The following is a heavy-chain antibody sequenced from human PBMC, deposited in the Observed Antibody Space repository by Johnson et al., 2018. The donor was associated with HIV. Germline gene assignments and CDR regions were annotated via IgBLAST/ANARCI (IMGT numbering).Heavy chain of an antibody. V-gene: IGHV3-23*04. CDR2: ISGSGDTT. CDR1: GFIFSGYV. Sequence: VQLVESGGGLVQPGGSLRLSCAASGFIFSGYVMSWVRQAPGKGLEWVSAISGSGDTTFSADSVRGRFTISRDNSKNTPYLQMNSLRAEDTAVYYCTKGDNSGYYVAFDIWGQGTMVSVSS. CDR3: TKGDNSGYYVAFDI. D-gene: IGHD3-22*01. J-gene: IGHJ3*02.